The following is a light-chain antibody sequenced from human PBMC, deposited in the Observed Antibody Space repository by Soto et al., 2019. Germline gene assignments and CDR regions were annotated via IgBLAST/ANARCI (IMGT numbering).Light chain of an antibody. J-gene: IGLJ2*01. CDR3: SSYTSSSIVV. CDR2: DVN. Sequence: QSVLTQPASVSGSPGQSITISCTGTSSDVGGYNYVSWYQQHPGKAPKFMIYDVNNRPSGVSNRFSGSKSGNTASLTISGLQAEDEADYYCSSYTSSSIVVFGGGTKRTVL. CDR1: SSDVGGYNY. V-gene: IGLV2-14*01.